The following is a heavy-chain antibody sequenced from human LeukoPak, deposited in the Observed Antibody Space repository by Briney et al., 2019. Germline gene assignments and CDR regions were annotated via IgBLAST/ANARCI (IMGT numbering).Heavy chain of an antibody. Sequence: PGGSLRLSCAASGFTFSSYGMHWVRQAPGKGLEWVAVISYDGSNKYYADSVKGRFTISRDNAKNSLYLQMNSLRAEDTAVYYCIRGSYGIDYWGQGTLVTVSS. CDR3: IRGSYGIDY. CDR1: GFTFSSYG. D-gene: IGHD5-18*01. V-gene: IGHV3-30*03. CDR2: ISYDGSNK. J-gene: IGHJ4*02.